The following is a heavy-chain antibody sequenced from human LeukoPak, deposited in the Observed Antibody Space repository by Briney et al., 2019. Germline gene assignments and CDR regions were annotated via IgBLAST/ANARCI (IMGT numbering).Heavy chain of an antibody. CDR1: GYTFTNYG. V-gene: IGHV1-18*01. CDR2: ISGYSGNT. CDR3: ARDRRKYSGKFWDWFDP. J-gene: IGHJ5*02. Sequence: GASVRLSCKASGYTFTNYGVNWVRQAPGQGLEWMGWISGYSGNTDYAQKLQGRVTITRDTSTNTAYMELTSLRSDDTAVYYCARDRRKYSGKFWDWFDPWGQRTKVAASS. D-gene: IGHD1-26*01.